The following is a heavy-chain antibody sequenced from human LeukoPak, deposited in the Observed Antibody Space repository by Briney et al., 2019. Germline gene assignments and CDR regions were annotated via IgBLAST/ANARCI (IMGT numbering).Heavy chain of an antibody. CDR1: GFTSSSYG. Sequence: GGSLRLSCAASGFTSSSYGMHWVRQAPGKGLELVAIMSSDGNDKYYADSVKGRFIVSRDNSKNMLFLQMNSLRAEDTAVYYCAKDQIGWAPGYSSGPLDYWGQGTLVTVSS. V-gene: IGHV3-30*18. J-gene: IGHJ4*02. D-gene: IGHD6-19*01. CDR2: MSSDGNDK. CDR3: AKDQIGWAPGYSSGPLDY.